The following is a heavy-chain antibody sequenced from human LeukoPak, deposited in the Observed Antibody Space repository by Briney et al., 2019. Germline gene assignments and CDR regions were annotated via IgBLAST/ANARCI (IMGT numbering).Heavy chain of an antibody. Sequence: GASVKVSCQASGYTLTCSYIQWVRHAPGQGLEWMGWINPNSGGTNYAQKFQGRVTMTRDTSISTAYMELSSLSSDDTAVYCCAIEIAAAAPREFDCWGQGTLVTVSS. CDR3: AIEIAAAAPREFDC. D-gene: IGHD6-13*01. J-gene: IGHJ4*02. CDR2: INPNSGGT. CDR1: GYTLTCSY. V-gene: IGHV1-2*02.